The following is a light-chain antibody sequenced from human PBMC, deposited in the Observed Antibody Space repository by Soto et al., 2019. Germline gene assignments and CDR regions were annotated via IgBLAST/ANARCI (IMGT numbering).Light chain of an antibody. J-gene: IGKJ1*01. CDR2: AAS. CDR1: QGISSY. V-gene: IGKV1-8*01. Sequence: SRMTQSPSSHSASTGQRFTLTCGASQGISSYLAWYQQKPGKAPKLLIYAASTLQSGVPSRFSGSGSGTDFTLTISCLQSEDFATYYCQQYYSYPLTFGQGTKVDIK. CDR3: QQYYSYPLT.